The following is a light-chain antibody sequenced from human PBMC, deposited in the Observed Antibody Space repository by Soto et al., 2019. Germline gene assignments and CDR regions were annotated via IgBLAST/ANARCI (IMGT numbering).Light chain of an antibody. J-gene: IGLJ3*02. CDR3: CSYAGSSTSWV. Sequence: SALTQPASVSGSPGQSITISCTGTSSDVGSYNLVSWYQQHPGKAPKLMIYEVSKRPSGVSNRFSGSKSGNTASLTISGLQAEDEADYYCCSYAGSSTSWVFGGGTKVTVL. CDR1: SSDVGSYNL. V-gene: IGLV2-23*02. CDR2: EVS.